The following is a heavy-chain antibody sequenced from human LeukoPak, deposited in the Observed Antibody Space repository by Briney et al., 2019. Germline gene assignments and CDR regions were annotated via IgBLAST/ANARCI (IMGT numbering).Heavy chain of an antibody. V-gene: IGHV1-69*01. J-gene: IGHJ3*02. D-gene: IGHD4-17*01. CDR1: VGTFSSYA. CDR3: AREGGEHGGAFDI. Sequence: SAKVSSKPSVGTFSSYAISCVPDAPRQRLEWMGGIIPIFGTANYAQKFQGRVTITADESTSTAYMELSSLGSEDTAVYYCAREGGEHGGAFDIWGQGTMATVSS. CDR2: IIPIFGTA.